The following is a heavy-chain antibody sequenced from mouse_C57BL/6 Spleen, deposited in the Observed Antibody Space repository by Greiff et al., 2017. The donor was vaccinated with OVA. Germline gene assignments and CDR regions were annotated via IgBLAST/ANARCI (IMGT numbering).Heavy chain of an antibody. CDR1: GFTFTDYY. J-gene: IGHJ4*01. D-gene: IGHD1-1*01. CDR2: IRNKANGYTT. V-gene: IGHV7-3*01. CDR3: ARSYYYGTSYYAMDY. Sequence: EVHLVESGGGLVQPGGSLSLSCAASGFTFTDYYMSWVRQPPGQALEWLGFIRNKANGYTTEYRASVKGRFTISRDNSQSILYLQMNALRAEDSATYYCARSYYYGTSYYAMDYWGQGTSVTVSS.